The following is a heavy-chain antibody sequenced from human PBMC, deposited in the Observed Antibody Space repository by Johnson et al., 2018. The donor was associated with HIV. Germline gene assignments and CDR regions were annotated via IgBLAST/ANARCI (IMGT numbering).Heavy chain of an antibody. CDR3: ANLGGYFDWFPTTNDAFDI. Sequence: VQLVESGGGLVQRGGSLRLSCAASGFTFSSYAMSWVRQAPGKGLEWVSAISGSGDSTYYADSVKGRFTISRDNSKNTLYLQMNSLRAEDTAVYYCANLGGYFDWFPTTNDAFDIWGQGTMVTVSS. J-gene: IGHJ3*02. V-gene: IGHV3-23*04. CDR2: ISGSGDST. D-gene: IGHD3-9*01. CDR1: GFTFSSYA.